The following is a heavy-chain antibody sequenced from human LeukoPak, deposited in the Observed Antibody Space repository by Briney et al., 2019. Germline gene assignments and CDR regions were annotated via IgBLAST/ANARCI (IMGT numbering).Heavy chain of an antibody. J-gene: IGHJ5*02. D-gene: IGHD1-26*01. V-gene: IGHV4-38-2*02. CDR1: GISVNTTYF. CDR2: IYHTGTT. CDR3: ARGVGAVHNXFDP. Sequence: SETLSLTCTVSGISVNTTYFWGWIRQAPGKGLEWIGSIYHTGTTDHNPSLKSRVTISVDTSKNQFSLKLSSVTAADTAVYYCARGVGAVHNXFDPWGXXTLVTVSS.